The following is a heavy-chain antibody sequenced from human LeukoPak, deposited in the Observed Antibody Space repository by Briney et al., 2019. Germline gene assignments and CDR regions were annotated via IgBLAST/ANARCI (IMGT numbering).Heavy chain of an antibody. J-gene: IGHJ4*02. CDR2: INPSGGST. CDR3: ARVTEGGPYSSGDFDY. Sequence: ASVKVSCKASGYTFTSYYMHWVRQAPGQGLEWMGIINPSGGSTSYAQKFQGRVTMTRDKSTSAVYMELNSLRSEDTAVYYCARVTEGGPYSSGDFDYWGQGTLVTVSS. CDR1: GYTFTSYY. D-gene: IGHD6-19*01. V-gene: IGHV1-46*01.